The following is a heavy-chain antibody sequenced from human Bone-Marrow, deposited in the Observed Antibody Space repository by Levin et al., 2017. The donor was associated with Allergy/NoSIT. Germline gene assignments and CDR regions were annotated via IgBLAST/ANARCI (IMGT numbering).Heavy chain of an antibody. V-gene: IGHV5-51*01. Sequence: GGSLRLSCQGSGYRFNTFWVAWVRQMPGKGLEWMGTIYPNDSDTRYTPSFEGQVTISADKSVNTVYLQWNRLKTSDTAIYYCARRHSVLGGMDVWGRGTTVIVSS. CDR1: GYRFNTFW. CDR3: ARRHSVLGGMDV. J-gene: IGHJ6*02. CDR2: IYPNDSDT. D-gene: IGHD5/OR15-5a*01.